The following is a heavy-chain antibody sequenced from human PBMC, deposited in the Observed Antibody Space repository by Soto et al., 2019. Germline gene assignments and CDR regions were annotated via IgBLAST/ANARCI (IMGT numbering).Heavy chain of an antibody. CDR2: IYYSGST. D-gene: IGHD7-27*01. CDR3: ARGGTGGNSDYYYYGMDV. Sequence: SETLSLTCTVSGGSISSGDYYWSWIRQPPGKGLEWIGYIYYSGSTYYNPSLKSRVTISVDTSKKQFSLKLSSVTAADTAVYYCARGGTGGNSDYYYYGMDVWGQGTTVTVSS. CDR1: GGSISSGDYY. J-gene: IGHJ6*02. V-gene: IGHV4-30-4*01.